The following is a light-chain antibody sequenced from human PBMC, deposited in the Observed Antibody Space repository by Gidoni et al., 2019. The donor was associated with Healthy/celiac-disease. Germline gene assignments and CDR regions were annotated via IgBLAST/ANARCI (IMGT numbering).Light chain of an antibody. CDR2: GAS. CDR1: QSVSSN. V-gene: IGKV3-15*01. Sequence: EIVMTQSPATLSVSPGERATLSCRASQSVSSNLAWYQQKPGQAPRLLRYGASTRATGIPARFSGSGSGTEFTLTISSLQSEDFAVYYCQQYNNWPKTFGQGTKVEIK. CDR3: QQYNNWPKT. J-gene: IGKJ1*01.